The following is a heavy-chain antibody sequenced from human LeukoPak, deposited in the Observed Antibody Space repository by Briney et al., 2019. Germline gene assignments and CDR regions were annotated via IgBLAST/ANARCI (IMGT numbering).Heavy chain of an antibody. Sequence: ASVKVSCKASGYTFTSYGISWVRQAPGQGLEWMGWISAYNGNTNYAQKLQGRVTMTTDTSTSTAYMELRSLRSDDTAVYYCAREDCSSTSCPAGFDYWGQRTLVTVSS. CDR2: ISAYNGNT. V-gene: IGHV1-18*01. CDR1: GYTFTSYG. J-gene: IGHJ4*02. D-gene: IGHD2-2*01. CDR3: AREDCSSTSCPAGFDY.